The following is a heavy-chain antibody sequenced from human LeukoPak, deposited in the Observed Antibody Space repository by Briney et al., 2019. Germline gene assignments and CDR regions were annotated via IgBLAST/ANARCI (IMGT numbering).Heavy chain of an antibody. D-gene: IGHD3-16*01. Sequence: SETLSLTCAVYGGSFSGYYWSWIRQPPGKGLEWIGEINHSGSTNYNPSLKSRVTISVDTSKNQFSLKLSSVTAADTAVYYCARRGLLRLGGFDYWGQGTLVTVSS. CDR1: GGSFSGYY. V-gene: IGHV4-34*01. CDR2: INHSGST. CDR3: ARRGLLRLGGFDY. J-gene: IGHJ4*02.